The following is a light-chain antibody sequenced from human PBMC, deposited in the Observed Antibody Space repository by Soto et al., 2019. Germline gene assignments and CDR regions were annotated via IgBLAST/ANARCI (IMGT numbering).Light chain of an antibody. Sequence: DIQNNQSPSSLSASLGDRVTITCRASQSISSYLNWYQQKPGKAPKLLIYAASSLQSGVPSRFSGSGSGTDFTLTISSLQPEDFATYYCQQSYSTPLTFGGGTKVDIK. J-gene: IGKJ4*01. CDR1: QSISSY. CDR3: QQSYSTPLT. V-gene: IGKV1-39*01. CDR2: AAS.